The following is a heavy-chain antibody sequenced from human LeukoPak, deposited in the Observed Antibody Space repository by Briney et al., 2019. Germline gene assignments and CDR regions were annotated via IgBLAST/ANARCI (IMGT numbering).Heavy chain of an antibody. CDR3: ARLSIAARLVATTFDY. Sequence: PGGSLRLSCAASGFTFSSYAMHWVRQAPGKGLEWVAVIWYDGSNKYYADSVKGRFTISRDNSKNTLYLQMNSLRAEDTAVYYCARLSIAARLVATTFDYWGQGTLVTVSP. CDR1: GFTFSSYA. V-gene: IGHV3-33*08. CDR2: IWYDGSNK. D-gene: IGHD6-6*01. J-gene: IGHJ4*02.